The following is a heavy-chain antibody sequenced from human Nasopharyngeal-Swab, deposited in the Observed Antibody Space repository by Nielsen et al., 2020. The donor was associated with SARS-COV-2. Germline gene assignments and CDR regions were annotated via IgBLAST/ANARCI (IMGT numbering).Heavy chain of an antibody. CDR1: GGTFSSYA. J-gene: IGHJ6*02. D-gene: IGHD4-23*01. CDR3: ARSKVDGGGFYGMDV. V-gene: IGHV1-69*01. CDR2: IIPIFGTA. Sequence: KVSCKASGGTFSSYAISWVRQAPGQGLEWMGGIIPIFGTANYAQKFQGRVTITADESTSTAYMELSSLRSEDTAVYYCARSKVDGGGFYGMDVWGQGTTVTVSS.